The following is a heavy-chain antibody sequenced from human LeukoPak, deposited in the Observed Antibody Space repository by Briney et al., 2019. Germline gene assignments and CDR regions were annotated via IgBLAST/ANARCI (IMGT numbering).Heavy chain of an antibody. V-gene: IGHV3-66*01. Sequence: HPGGSLRLSCAASGFTVSRNYMNWVRQAPGKGLEWVSVIYSGGTTYYADSVKGRFTISRDNSKNTLHLQMNSLRAEDTAVYYCARDQYSYAHAAHWGQGTLVTVSS. CDR3: ARDQYSYAHAAH. J-gene: IGHJ4*02. D-gene: IGHD5-18*01. CDR2: IYSGGTT. CDR1: GFTVSRNY.